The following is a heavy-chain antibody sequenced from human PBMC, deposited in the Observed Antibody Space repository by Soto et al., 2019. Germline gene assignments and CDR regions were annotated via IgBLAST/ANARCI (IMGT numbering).Heavy chain of an antibody. Sequence: HPGGSLRLSCAASGFTFSDYAMHWVRQAPGKGLEWVAVVSHDGRNTHYADSVKGRFTISRDSSKNTVSLEMTSLRAEDTAVYYCAKPEFGNNFNWFDPWGQGTLVTVSS. CDR1: GFTFSDYA. CDR3: AKPEFGNNFNWFDP. J-gene: IGHJ5*02. CDR2: VSHDGRNT. D-gene: IGHD3-16*01. V-gene: IGHV3-30*18.